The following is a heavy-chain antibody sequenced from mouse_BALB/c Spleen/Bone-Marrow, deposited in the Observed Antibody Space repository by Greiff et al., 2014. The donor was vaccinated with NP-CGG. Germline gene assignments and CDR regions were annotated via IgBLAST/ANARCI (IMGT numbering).Heavy chain of an antibody. D-gene: IGHD2-1*01. J-gene: IGHJ4*01. CDR3: ARETTRGAMDY. Sequence: EVQGVESGGALVQPGGSRKLSCAASGFTFSDYGMAWVRQAPGKGPEWVAFISNLAYSIYYTDTVTGRFTISRENAKNTLYLEMSSLRSEDTAMYCCARETTRGAMDYWGQGTSVTVSS. V-gene: IGHV5-15*02. CDR2: ISNLAYSI. CDR1: GFTFSDYG.